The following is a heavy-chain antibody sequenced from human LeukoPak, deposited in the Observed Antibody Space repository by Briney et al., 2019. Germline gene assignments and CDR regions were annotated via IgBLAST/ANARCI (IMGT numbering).Heavy chain of an antibody. V-gene: IGHV1-24*01. D-gene: IGHD2-21*02. J-gene: IGHJ6*03. Sequence: GASVKVSCKVSGYTLTELSMHWVRQAPGKGLEWMGGFDPEDSETIYAKKFQGRVAMTEDTSTDTAYMELSSLRSEDTAVYYCARDGDIVVVTARKYPNYYYYYMDVWGKGTTVTVSS. CDR3: ARDGDIVVVTARKYPNYYYYYMDV. CDR1: GYTLTELS. CDR2: FDPEDSET.